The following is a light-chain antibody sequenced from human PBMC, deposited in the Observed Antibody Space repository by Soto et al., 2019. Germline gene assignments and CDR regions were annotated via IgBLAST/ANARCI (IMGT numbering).Light chain of an antibody. V-gene: IGKV1-39*01. Sequence: DIQMTQSPSSLSASVGDRVTITCRASQSVGSHLNWYQHRPGIAPKLLIYSASSLQSGVPSRFSGSGSGTDFALTISSLQPEDFATYYCLQTYSSLMYTFGQGNKLEIK. CDR1: QSVGSH. CDR3: LQTYSSLMYT. J-gene: IGKJ2*01. CDR2: SAS.